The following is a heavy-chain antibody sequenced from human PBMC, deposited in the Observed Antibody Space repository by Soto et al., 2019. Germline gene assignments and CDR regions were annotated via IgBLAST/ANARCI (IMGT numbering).Heavy chain of an antibody. J-gene: IGHJ4*02. CDR1: GYTLTELS. D-gene: IGHD6-13*01. CDR3: ATRYSSSWAYDY. CDR2: FDPEDGET. Sequence: ASVKVSCKVSGYTLTELSMHWVRQAPGKGLEWMGGFDPEDGETIYAQKFQGRVTMTEDTSTDTAYMELSSLRSEDTAVYYCATRYSSSWAYDYWGQGTLVNVSS. V-gene: IGHV1-24*01.